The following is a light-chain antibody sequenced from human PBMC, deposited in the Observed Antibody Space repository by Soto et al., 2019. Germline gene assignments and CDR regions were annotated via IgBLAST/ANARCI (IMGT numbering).Light chain of an antibody. Sequence: EIVWTQSPGTLSLSPGERATLSCRASQSVSNYLAWYQQKPGQAPRLLIYDASTRATGIPARFSGSGSGTDFTLTISSLEPEDFAVYYCQQRSNWPPLTFGGGTKVDIK. CDR3: QQRSNWPPLT. J-gene: IGKJ4*01. V-gene: IGKV3-11*01. CDR1: QSVSNY. CDR2: DAS.